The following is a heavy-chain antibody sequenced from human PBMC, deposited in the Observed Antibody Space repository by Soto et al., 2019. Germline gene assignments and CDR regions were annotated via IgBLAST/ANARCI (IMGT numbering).Heavy chain of an antibody. CDR1: GFTFSSYA. CDR3: AKAFPEGESPLYFDY. Sequence: GGSLRLSCAASGFTFSSYAMSWVRQAPGKGLEWVSAISVSGDSTYYADSVKGRFTISRDNSKNTLYLQMNSLRAEDTAVYYCAKAFPEGESPLYFDYWGQGTLVTVSS. V-gene: IGHV3-23*01. D-gene: IGHD3-16*01. J-gene: IGHJ4*02. CDR2: ISVSGDST.